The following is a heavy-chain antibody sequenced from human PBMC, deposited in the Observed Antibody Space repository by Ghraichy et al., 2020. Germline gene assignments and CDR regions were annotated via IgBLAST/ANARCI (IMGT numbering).Heavy chain of an antibody. CDR2: IYESGSA. V-gene: IGHV4-38-2*02. Sequence: SQTLSLTCTVSGYAISSGYYWGWIRQTPGKGLEWIGSIYESGSAYYNTALRSRVTASVDTSKNQFSLNLTSVTAADTAVYYCARLSDGSGSYSVVWGQGTLVTVSP. J-gene: IGHJ4*02. D-gene: IGHD3-10*01. CDR1: GYAISSGYY. CDR3: ARLSDGSGSYSVV.